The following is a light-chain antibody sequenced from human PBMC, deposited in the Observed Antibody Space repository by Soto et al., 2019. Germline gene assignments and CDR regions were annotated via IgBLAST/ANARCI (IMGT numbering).Light chain of an antibody. CDR1: QSVDSW. CDR2: RAS. Sequence: IQMTQXPSTLSASIGDRVTITCRASQSVDSWLAWYQQQPGKAPKLLIYRASTLQTGVPSRFSGTGSGTQFTLTISSLQPDDFATYYCQHYNDYSRVFGQGTKVEIK. CDR3: QHYNDYSRV. V-gene: IGKV1-5*03. J-gene: IGKJ1*01.